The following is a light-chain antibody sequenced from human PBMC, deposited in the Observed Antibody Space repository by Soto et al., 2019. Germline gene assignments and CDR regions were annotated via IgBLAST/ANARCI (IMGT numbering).Light chain of an antibody. CDR3: QKYNSALNT. Sequence: DIPMTPPPSSLSASVGDRVTITCRASQGISNYLAWYQQRPGKVPELLIYAASTLQSGAPSRFSRSRSGTYFTLTISSLQPEDLATYYCQKYNSALNTFGQGTRLEIK. CDR2: AAS. J-gene: IGKJ5*01. V-gene: IGKV1-27*01. CDR1: QGISNY.